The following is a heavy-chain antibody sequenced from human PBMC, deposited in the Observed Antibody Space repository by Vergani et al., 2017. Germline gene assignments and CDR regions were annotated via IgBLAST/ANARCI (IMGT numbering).Heavy chain of an antibody. Sequence: QVQLVESGGGVVQPGRSLRLSCAASGFTFSSYAMHWVRQAPGKGLEWVAVISYDGSNKYYADSVKGRFTISRDNSKNTLYLQMNSLRAEDTAVYYCARERKGSGCLDYWGQGTLVTVSS. V-gene: IGHV3-30*04. CDR1: GFTFSSYA. J-gene: IGHJ4*02. D-gene: IGHD6-19*01. CDR3: ARERKGSGCLDY. CDR2: ISYDGSNK.